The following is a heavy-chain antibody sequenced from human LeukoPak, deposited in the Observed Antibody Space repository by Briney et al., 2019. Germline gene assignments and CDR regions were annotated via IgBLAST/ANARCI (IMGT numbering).Heavy chain of an antibody. Sequence: SETLSLTCAVSGGSSSSSNYYWGWLRQPPGKGLEWIGTTSYSGSTYYNPSLQSRVTMSADTAQSHFSLKLSSVTAADTAVYCCARLSSTHLPDFWGQGILVTVSS. V-gene: IGHV4-39*02. D-gene: IGHD6-13*01. CDR2: TSYSGST. CDR3: ARLSSTHLPDF. CDR1: GGSSSSSNYY. J-gene: IGHJ4*02.